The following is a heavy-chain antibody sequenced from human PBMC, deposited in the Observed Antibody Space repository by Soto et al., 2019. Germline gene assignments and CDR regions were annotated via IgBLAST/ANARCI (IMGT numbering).Heavy chain of an antibody. J-gene: IGHJ5*02. CDR3: ARSVSPTRKSYDP. Sequence: PGGSLRLSCAASGFTFSSYAMIWVRQAPGKGLEWVSIITGSGDSTFYVDSVKGRFTISRDNSKNTLYLQMNSLRAEDTALYYCARSVSPTRKSYDPWGQGTLVTVS. V-gene: IGHV3-23*01. CDR1: GFTFSSYA. CDR2: ITGSGDST. D-gene: IGHD4-17*01.